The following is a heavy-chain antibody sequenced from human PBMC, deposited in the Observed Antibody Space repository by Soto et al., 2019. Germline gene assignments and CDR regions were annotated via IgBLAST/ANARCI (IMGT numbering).Heavy chain of an antibody. D-gene: IGHD2-2*01. V-gene: IGHV4-34*01. CDR1: GGSFSGYY. CDR2: INHSGST. J-gene: IGHJ6*03. CDR3: ARGRKHSSTSCLYMDV. Sequence: SETLSLTCAVYGGSFSGYYWSWIRQPPGKGLEWIGEINHSGSTNYNPSLKSRVTISVDTSKNQFSLKLSSVTAADTAVYYCARGRKHSSTSCLYMDVWGQGTTVTVSS.